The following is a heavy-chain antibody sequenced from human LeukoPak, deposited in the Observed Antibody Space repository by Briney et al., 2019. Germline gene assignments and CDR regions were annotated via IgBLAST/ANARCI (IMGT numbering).Heavy chain of an antibody. D-gene: IGHD2-2*01. V-gene: IGHV3-30-3*01. J-gene: IGHJ3*02. Sequence: GGSLRLSCAASGFTCSSYAMHWVRQAPGKGLELVAVISYDGSNKYYADSVKGRFTISRDNSKNTLYLQMNSLRAEDTAVYYCARDSYADDAFDIWGQGTMVTVSS. CDR3: ARDSYADDAFDI. CDR1: GFTCSSYA. CDR2: ISYDGSNK.